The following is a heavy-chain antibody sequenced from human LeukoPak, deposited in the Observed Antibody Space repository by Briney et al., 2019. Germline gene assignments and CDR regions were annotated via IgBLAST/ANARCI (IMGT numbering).Heavy chain of an antibody. CDR1: GYTFTSYG. V-gene: IGHV1-18*01. CDR2: ITGYNGDT. Sequence: ASVKVSCKASGYTFTSYGITWVRQAPGQGLEWMGWITGYNGDTNYAQKFQGRVTMTTDTSTSTAHMELRSLRSDDTAVYYCARGLGGDYSDYWGQGTLVTVSS. CDR3: ARGLGGDYSDY. D-gene: IGHD4-17*01. J-gene: IGHJ4*02.